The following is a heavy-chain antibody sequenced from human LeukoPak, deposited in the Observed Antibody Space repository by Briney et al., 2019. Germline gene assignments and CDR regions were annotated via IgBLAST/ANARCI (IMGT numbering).Heavy chain of an antibody. CDR3: ARSHSYYYYYMDV. CDR1: GGSISSSSYY. CDR2: IYYSGST. J-gene: IGHJ6*03. V-gene: IGHV4-39*01. Sequence: SGTLSLTCAVSGGSISSSSYYWGWIRQPPGKGLEWIGSIYYSGSTYCNPSLKSRVTISVDTSKNQFSLKVSSVTAADTAVYYCARSHSYYYYYMDVWGKGTTVTISS.